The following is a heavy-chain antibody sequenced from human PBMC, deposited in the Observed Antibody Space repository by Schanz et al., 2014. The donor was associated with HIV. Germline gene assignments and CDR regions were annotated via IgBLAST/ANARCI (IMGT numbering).Heavy chain of an antibody. D-gene: IGHD3-22*01. J-gene: IGHJ3*02. Sequence: EVQLLESGGGLVQPGGSLRLSCTTSGFIFSDHFMGWVRQAPGKGLEWLSTLSGSGDRTYYADSVKGRVTISRDNSKNTLYLQMNSLRAEDTAVYYCVHDDSDNDGFDMWGQGTMVTVSS. CDR3: VHDDSDNDGFDM. V-gene: IGHV3-23*01. CDR1: GFIFSDHF. CDR2: LSGSGDRT.